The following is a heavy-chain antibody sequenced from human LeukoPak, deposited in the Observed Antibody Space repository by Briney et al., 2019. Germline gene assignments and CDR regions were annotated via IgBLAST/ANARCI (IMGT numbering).Heavy chain of an antibody. CDR2: INTNTGNP. CDR1: GGTFSSYA. D-gene: IGHD3-10*01. Sequence: GSSVKVSCKASGGTFSSYAISWVRQAPGQGLEWMGWINTNTGNPTYAQGFTGRFVFSLDTSVSTAYLQISSLKAEDTAVYYCASNVLLWFGSQGFGYWGQGTLVTVSS. V-gene: IGHV7-4-1*02. CDR3: ASNVLLWFGSQGFGY. J-gene: IGHJ4*02.